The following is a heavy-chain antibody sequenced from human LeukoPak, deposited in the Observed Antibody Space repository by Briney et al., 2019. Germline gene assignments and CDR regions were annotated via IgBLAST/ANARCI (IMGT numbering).Heavy chain of an antibody. CDR1: GGTFSSYA. D-gene: IGHD2-2*01. CDR3: AVGAGYQLPPGGY. CDR2: IIPIFGTA. J-gene: IGHJ4*02. Sequence: PVKVSCKASGGTFSSYAISWVRQAPGQGLEWMGGIIPIFGTANYAQKFQGRVTITADESTSTAYMELSSLRSEDTAVYYCAVGAGYQLPPGGYWGQGTLVTVSS. V-gene: IGHV1-69*13.